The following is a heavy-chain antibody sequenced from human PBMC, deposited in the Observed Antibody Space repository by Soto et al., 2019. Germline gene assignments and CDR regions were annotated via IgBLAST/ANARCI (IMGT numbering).Heavy chain of an antibody. D-gene: IGHD6-13*01. V-gene: IGHV3-9*01. CDR3: AKALYGSSSSPIDY. CDR2: ITWNSGYI. CDR1: GFTFDDYA. J-gene: IGHJ4*02. Sequence: SLRLSCAASGFTFDDYAMHWVRQAPGKGLEWVSYITWNSGYIGYADSVKSRFTISRDNANNSLYLQMNSLKPEDTAFYYCAKALYGSSSSPIDYWGQGTLVTVSS.